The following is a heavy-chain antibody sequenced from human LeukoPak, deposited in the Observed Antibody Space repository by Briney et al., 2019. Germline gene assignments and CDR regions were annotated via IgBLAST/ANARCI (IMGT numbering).Heavy chain of an antibody. CDR3: ARAGHVITMIVVLDAFDI. Sequence: GGSLRLSCAASGFTFDDYGMTWVRQAPGKGLEWVSGINWNGGSTGYADSVKGRFTISRDNAKNSLYLQMNSLRAEDTALYYCARAGHVITMIVVLDAFDIWGQGTMVTVSS. CDR2: INWNGGST. D-gene: IGHD3-22*01. V-gene: IGHV3-20*04. J-gene: IGHJ3*02. CDR1: GFTFDDYG.